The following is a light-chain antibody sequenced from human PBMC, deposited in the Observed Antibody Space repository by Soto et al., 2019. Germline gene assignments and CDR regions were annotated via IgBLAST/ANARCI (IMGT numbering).Light chain of an antibody. V-gene: IGKV1-27*01. CDR3: QKYSGVPVT. CDR1: QDINKY. J-gene: IGKJ5*01. CDR2: SAS. Sequence: IQMTQSPSSLSASVGDRVTITCRASQDINKYLAWYQQRPGTVPKLLIYSASTLKSGVPSRFSCSRSGTDFTLTISSLQPEDVATYYCQKYSGVPVTFGQGTRLEIK.